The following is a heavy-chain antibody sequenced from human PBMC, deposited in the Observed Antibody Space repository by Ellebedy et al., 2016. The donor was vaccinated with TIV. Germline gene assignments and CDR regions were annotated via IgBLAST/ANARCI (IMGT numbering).Heavy chain of an antibody. Sequence: GSLRLXCTVSGGSISSSSYYWGWIRQPPGKGLEWIGSIYYSGSTYYNPSLKSRVTISVDTSKNQFSLKLSSVTAADTAVYYCARHPDPYDSSGYYYGEGAPLWGQGTLVTVSS. CDR2: IYYSGST. CDR1: GGSISSSSYY. V-gene: IGHV4-39*01. CDR3: ARHPDPYDSSGYYYGEGAPL. D-gene: IGHD3-22*01. J-gene: IGHJ4*02.